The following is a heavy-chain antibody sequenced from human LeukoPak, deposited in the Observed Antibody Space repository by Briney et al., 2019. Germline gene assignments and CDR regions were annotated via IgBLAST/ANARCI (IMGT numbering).Heavy chain of an antibody. D-gene: IGHD6-13*01. Sequence: GASVKVSCKASGYTFTGYYTHWVRQAPGQGLEWMGWINPNSGGTNYAQKFQGRVTMTRDTSISTAYMELSRLRSDDTAVYYCAREGGEQLVFWFDPWGQGTLVTVSS. CDR2: INPNSGGT. J-gene: IGHJ5*02. CDR1: GYTFTGYY. V-gene: IGHV1-2*02. CDR3: AREGGEQLVFWFDP.